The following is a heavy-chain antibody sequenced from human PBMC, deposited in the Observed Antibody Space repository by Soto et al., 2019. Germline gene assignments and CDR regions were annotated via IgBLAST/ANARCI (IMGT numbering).Heavy chain of an antibody. CDR2: VSGGAAT. CDR3: AKGSHIAARPFFFDY. J-gene: IGHJ4*02. CDR1: GFNFKSYA. Sequence: DVQLLESGGGLVQPGGSLRLSCAASGFNFKSYAMNWVRQTPGKGLEWVATVSGGAATTYADSVRGRFTISRDKSENTVSLQMNSLRAEDSAVYYCAKGSHIAARPFFFDYWGRGTLVSVSS. V-gene: IGHV3-23*01. D-gene: IGHD6-6*01.